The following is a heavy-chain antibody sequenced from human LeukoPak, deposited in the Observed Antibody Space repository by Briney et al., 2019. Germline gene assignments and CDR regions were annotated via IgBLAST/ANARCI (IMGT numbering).Heavy chain of an antibody. CDR3: ARVGASYDGLIDY. CDR2: ISPYNGYT. Sequence: ASVKVSFKASGYTFINSAIGWVRQAPGQGLEWMGWISPYNGYTKYAESLQGRVTMTTDTSTSTAYMELRSLRSDDTAMYYCARVGASYDGLIDYWGQGTRVTVSS. CDR1: GYTFINSA. D-gene: IGHD1-26*01. V-gene: IGHV1-18*01. J-gene: IGHJ4*02.